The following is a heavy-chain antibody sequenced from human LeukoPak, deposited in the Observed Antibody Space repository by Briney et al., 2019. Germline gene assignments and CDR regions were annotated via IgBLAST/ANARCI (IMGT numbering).Heavy chain of an antibody. J-gene: IGHJ4*02. Sequence: PGGSLRLSCAASGFDFATYWMFWVRQALRKGVVWVAQINSDGSGATYGDSAKGRFSISRDNAKNTLFLYMSGLRAEDTAVYYCARGTSTAPGIDYWGQGTLVAVSS. CDR1: GFDFATYW. D-gene: IGHD6-13*01. CDR3: ARGTSTAPGIDY. V-gene: IGHV3-74*01. CDR2: INSDGSGA.